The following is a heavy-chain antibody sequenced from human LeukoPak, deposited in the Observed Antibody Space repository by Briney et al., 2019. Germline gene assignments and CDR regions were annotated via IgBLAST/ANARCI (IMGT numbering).Heavy chain of an antibody. CDR2: IKQDGSEK. CDR3: ASEIPGDY. D-gene: IGHD2-2*02. Sequence: GGSLRLSCAASGFAFSDYWMSWVRQAPGEGLEWVANIKQDGSEKYYVDSVKGRFTISRDNAKNSLYLQMNSLRAEDTAVYYCASEIPGDYWGQGTLVTVSS. J-gene: IGHJ4*02. CDR1: GFAFSDYW. V-gene: IGHV3-7*01.